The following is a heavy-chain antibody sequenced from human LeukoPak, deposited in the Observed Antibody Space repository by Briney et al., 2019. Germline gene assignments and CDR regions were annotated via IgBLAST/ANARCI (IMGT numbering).Heavy chain of an antibody. J-gene: IGHJ5*02. D-gene: IGHD3-16*01. CDR3: ATTPGGRSWSHWFDP. V-gene: IGHV1-18*01. Sequence: ASVKVSCKTSGYSFTSYSITWVRQAPGQGLERMGWISTYNGDTYYSQKVQGRVTLTTDPSASTAYMELRSLRSDDTAEYYCATTPGGRSWSHWFDPWGQGTLVIVSS. CDR1: GYSFTSYS. CDR2: ISTYNGDT.